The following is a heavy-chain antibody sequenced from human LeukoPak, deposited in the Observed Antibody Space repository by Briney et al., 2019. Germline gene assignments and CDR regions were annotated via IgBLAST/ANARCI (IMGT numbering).Heavy chain of an antibody. CDR2: IYYSGST. V-gene: IGHV4-39*01. Sequence: SETLSLTCSVSGGSISSSSYYWGWIRQPPGMGLEWIGSIYYSGSTYYNPSLKSRVTISVDTSKNQFSLKLSSVTAADTAVYYCALRHAFDIWGQGTMVTVSS. J-gene: IGHJ3*02. CDR3: ALRHAFDI. CDR1: GGSISSSSYY.